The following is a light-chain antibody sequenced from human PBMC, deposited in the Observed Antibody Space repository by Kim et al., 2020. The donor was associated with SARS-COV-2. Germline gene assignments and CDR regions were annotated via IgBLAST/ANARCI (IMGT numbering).Light chain of an antibody. CDR1: KLGDKY. CDR3: QAWDSSTAV. V-gene: IGLV3-1*01. CDR2: QDR. Sequence: VSPGQTASITRSGDKLGDKYACWYQQKPGQSPVLVIYQDRKRPSGIPERFSGSNSGNTATLTISGTQAMDEADYYCQAWDSSTAVFGGGTQLTVL. J-gene: IGLJ2*01.